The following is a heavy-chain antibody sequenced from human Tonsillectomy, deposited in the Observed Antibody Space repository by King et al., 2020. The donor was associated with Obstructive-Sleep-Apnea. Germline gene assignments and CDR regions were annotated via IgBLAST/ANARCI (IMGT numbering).Heavy chain of an antibody. CDR2: IRGSGDNT. J-gene: IGHJ4*02. CDR3: AKGPAQQLVTNYFDY. D-gene: IGHD6-13*01. Sequence: AASGFTFSSLAMSWVRQAPGKGLDWVSVIRGSGDNTYDAYSVKGRFTISRDNSKNTLYLQMTSLRAEDTAVYYCAKGPAQQLVTNYFDYWGQGTLVTVSS. CDR1: GFTFSSLA. V-gene: IGHV3-23*01.